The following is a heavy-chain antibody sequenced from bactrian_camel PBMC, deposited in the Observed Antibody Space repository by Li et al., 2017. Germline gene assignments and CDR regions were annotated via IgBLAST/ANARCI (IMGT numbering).Heavy chain of an antibody. V-gene: IGHV3S53*01. CDR1: GAKYQSYC. D-gene: IGHD2*01. CDR3: AADRRRHGPPSLRPGDYSV. Sequence: QVQLVESGGASVQAGESLTLSCVVSGAKYQSYCMGWFRQAPGKEREGVASLASDGSSIYANSLKGRFSISKDNARNWLDLQMDSLEPGDTARYYCAADRRRHGPPSLRPGDYSVWGQGTQVT. J-gene: IGHJ4*01. CDR2: LASDGSS.